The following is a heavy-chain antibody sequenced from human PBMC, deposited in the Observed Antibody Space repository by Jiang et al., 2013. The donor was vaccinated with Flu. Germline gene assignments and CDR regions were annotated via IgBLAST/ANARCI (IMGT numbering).Heavy chain of an antibody. CDR1: GYSFSTYV. CDR3: ARGLKDYGGRVYYLDY. Sequence: VKKPGASVKVSCKASGYSFSTYVMHWVRQAPGQSLEWMGTPTLPTATQAIHRSSRAESPFPSDTSASTAYMELNSLRSEDTAVYFCARGLKDYGGRVYYLDYWGQGTPVTVSS. D-gene: IGHD4/OR15-4a*01. V-gene: IGHV1-3*01. CDR2: PTLPTAT. J-gene: IGHJ4*03.